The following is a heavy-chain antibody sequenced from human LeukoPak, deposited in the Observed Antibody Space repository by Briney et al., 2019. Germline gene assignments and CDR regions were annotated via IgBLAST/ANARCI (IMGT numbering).Heavy chain of an antibody. V-gene: IGHV3-23*01. CDR1: GFTFSSYA. CDR2: ISGSGGST. Sequence: GGSLRLSCAASGFTFSSYAMSWVRQAPGKGLEWVSAISGSGGSTYYADSVKGRFTISRDNAKNSLYLQMNSLRAEDTAVYYCARDEWTGDHWDYYGIDVWGQGTTVTVSS. J-gene: IGHJ6*01. D-gene: IGHD3/OR15-3a*01. CDR3: ARDEWTGDHWDYYGIDV.